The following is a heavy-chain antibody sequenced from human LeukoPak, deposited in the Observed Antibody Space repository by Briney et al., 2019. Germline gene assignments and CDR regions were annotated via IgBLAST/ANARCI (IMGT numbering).Heavy chain of an antibody. CDR3: ARRLYCSSNSCYTGPDAFDI. J-gene: IGHJ3*02. D-gene: IGHD2-2*02. CDR1: GFPFSTYG. CDR2: IWFDGTNK. Sequence: GGSLRLSCAASGFPFSTYGMHWVRQAPGKGLEGVAVIWFDGTNKYYADSVKGRFTISRDNSKNTLYLQMNSLRAADTAVYYCARRLYCSSNSCYTGPDAFDIWGQGTMVTVSS. V-gene: IGHV3-33*01.